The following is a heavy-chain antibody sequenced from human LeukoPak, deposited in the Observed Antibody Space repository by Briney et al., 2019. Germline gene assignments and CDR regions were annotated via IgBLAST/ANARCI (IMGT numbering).Heavy chain of an antibody. CDR3: ARGIVVVVTATSNWFDP. D-gene: IGHD2-15*01. CDR2: IKQDGSEK. Sequence: GGSLRLSCAASGFTFSSYWMSWVRQAPGKGLEWVANIKQDGSEKYYVDSVKGRFTISRDNAKNSLYLQMNSLRAEDTAVYYCARGIVVVVTATSNWFDPWGQGTLVTVSS. V-gene: IGHV3-7*01. CDR1: GFTFSSYW. J-gene: IGHJ5*02.